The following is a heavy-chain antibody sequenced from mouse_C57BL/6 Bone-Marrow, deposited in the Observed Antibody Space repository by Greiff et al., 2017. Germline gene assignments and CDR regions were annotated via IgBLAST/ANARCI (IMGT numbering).Heavy chain of an antibody. CDR1: GYTFTSYW. CDR3: ASYYSIRRCYFDY. V-gene: IGHV1-7*01. D-gene: IGHD2-12*01. Sequence: QVHVKQSGAELAKPGASVKLSCKASGYTFTSYWMHWVKQRPGQGLEWIGYINPSSGYTKYNQKFKDKATLTADKSSSTAYMQLSSLTYEDSAVYYCASYYSIRRCYFDYWGQGTTLTVSS. CDR2: INPSSGYT. J-gene: IGHJ2*01.